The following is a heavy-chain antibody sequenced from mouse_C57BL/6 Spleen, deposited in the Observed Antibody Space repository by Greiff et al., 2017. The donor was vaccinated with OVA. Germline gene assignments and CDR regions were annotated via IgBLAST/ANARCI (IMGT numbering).Heavy chain of an antibody. CDR3: ARATGHFDY. V-gene: IGHV1-50*01. D-gene: IGHD4-1*01. J-gene: IGHJ2*01. Sequence: VQLQQPGAELVKPGASVKLSCKASGYTFTSYWMQCVKQRPGQGLEWIGEIDPSDSYTNYNQKFKGKATLTVDTSSSTAYMQLSSLTSEDSAVYYCARATGHFDYWGQGTTLTVSS. CDR2: IDPSDSYT. CDR1: GYTFTSYW.